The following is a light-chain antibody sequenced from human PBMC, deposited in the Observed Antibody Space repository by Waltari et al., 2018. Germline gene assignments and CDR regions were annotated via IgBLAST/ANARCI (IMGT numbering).Light chain of an antibody. CDR2: GAS. CDR3: QQYNNWPPWT. J-gene: IGKJ1*01. Sequence: ETVMTQSPVTLSVSPGERATLSCRASQTVSSNLAWYQQKPGQAPRLLIYGASTRATGIPARFSGSGSGTQFTLTINSLQSEDFAVYYCQQYNNWPPWTFGQGTKVGIK. V-gene: IGKV3-15*01. CDR1: QTVSSN.